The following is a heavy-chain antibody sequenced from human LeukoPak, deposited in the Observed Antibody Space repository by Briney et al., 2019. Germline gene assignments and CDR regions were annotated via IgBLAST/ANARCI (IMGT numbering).Heavy chain of an antibody. CDR2: ISGSGGST. D-gene: IGHD6-13*01. V-gene: IGHV3-23*01. CDR1: GFTFSSYA. J-gene: IGHJ4*02. Sequence: AGTLRLSCAASGFTFSSYAMSWVRQAPGKGLEWVSAISGSGGSTYYADSVKGRFTISRDNSKNTLYLQMNSLRAEDTAVYYCASSIAAAPYYFDYWGQGTLVTVSS. CDR3: ASSIAAAPYYFDY.